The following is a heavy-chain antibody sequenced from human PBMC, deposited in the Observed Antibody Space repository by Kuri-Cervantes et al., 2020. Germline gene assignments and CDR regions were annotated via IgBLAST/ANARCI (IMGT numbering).Heavy chain of an antibody. J-gene: IGHJ4*02. D-gene: IGHD1-26*01. Sequence: SGPTLVKPTQTLTLTCTFSGFSLTTYGVGVGWIRQPPGKALEWLALIYWDDDAHHSPSLKSRLTITKDTSKKQVFLTMTNMDPVDTATYYGARAYSGSYQFWGRGTLVTVSS. V-gene: IGHV2-5*02. CDR3: ARAYSGSYQF. CDR2: IYWDDDA. CDR1: GFSLTTYGVG.